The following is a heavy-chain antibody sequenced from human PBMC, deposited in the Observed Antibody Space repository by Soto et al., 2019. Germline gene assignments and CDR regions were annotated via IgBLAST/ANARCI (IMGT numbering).Heavy chain of an antibody. J-gene: IGHJ5*02. CDR3: ARVKYYYGSGRPLNWFDP. Sequence: SETLSLTCAVYGGSFSGYYWSWIRQPPGKGLEWIGEINHSGSTNYNPSLKSRVTISVDTSKNQFSLKLSSVTAADTAVYYCARVKYYYGSGRPLNWFDPWGQGTLVTVSS. CDR1: GGSFSGYY. D-gene: IGHD3-10*01. V-gene: IGHV4-34*01. CDR2: INHSGST.